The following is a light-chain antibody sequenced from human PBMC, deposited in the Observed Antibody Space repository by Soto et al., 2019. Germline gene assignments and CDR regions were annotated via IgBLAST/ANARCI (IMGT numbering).Light chain of an antibody. Sequence: DIQMTQSPATLSGSVGDRVTITCRASQTISSWLAWYQQKPGKAPKLLIYAASTLQSGVPSRFSGSGSGTEFTLTISSLQPEDFATYYCQQLNSYPRTFGQGTMVAIK. J-gene: IGKJ1*01. CDR1: QTISSW. CDR3: QQLNSYPRT. V-gene: IGKV1-9*01. CDR2: AAS.